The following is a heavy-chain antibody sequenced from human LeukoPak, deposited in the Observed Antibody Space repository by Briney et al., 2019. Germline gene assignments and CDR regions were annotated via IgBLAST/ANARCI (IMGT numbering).Heavy chain of an antibody. J-gene: IGHJ4*02. CDR3: ARHSTASGYLNYFDY. CDR1: GGSITSSSYY. CDR2: IYYSGST. V-gene: IGHV4-39*07. D-gene: IGHD1-1*01. Sequence: SETLSLTCTVSGGSITSSSYYWGWIRQPPGKGLEWIGSIYYSGSTYYNPSLKSRVTISVDTSKNQFSLKLSSVTAADTAVYYCARHSTASGYLNYFDYWGQGTLVTVSS.